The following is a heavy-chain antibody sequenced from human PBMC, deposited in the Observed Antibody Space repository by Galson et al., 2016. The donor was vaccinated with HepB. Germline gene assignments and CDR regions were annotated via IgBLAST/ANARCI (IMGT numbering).Heavy chain of an antibody. CDR3: ARLATVTTPAFDY. CDR1: GYPFISYY. Sequence: SVKVSCKASGYPFISYYIHWVRQAPGQGLEWMGIINPRGGATIYVQKFRGSVTMTRDTSTSTVYMNLSSLRSEDTAVYYCARLATVTTPAFDYWGQGTLVTVSS. J-gene: IGHJ4*02. CDR2: INPRGGAT. V-gene: IGHV1-46*01. D-gene: IGHD4-11*01.